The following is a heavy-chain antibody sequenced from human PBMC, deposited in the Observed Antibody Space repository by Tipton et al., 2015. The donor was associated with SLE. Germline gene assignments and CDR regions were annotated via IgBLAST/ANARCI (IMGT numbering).Heavy chain of an antibody. V-gene: IGHV4-59*08. CDR3: ARHEGDIVVVPAAIFDY. J-gene: IGHJ4*02. Sequence: LRLSCTVSGGSISSHYWSWIRQPPGKGLEWIGYIYYSGSTNYNPSLKSRVTISVDTSKNQFSLKLSSVTAADTAVYYCARHEGDIVVVPAAIFDYWGQGTLVTVSS. CDR2: IYYSGST. D-gene: IGHD2-2*01. CDR1: GGSISSHY.